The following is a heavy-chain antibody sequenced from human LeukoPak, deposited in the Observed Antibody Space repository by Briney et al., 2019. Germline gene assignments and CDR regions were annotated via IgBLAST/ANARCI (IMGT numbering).Heavy chain of an antibody. J-gene: IGHJ3*02. CDR3: ARVRKARFDAFDI. CDR2: INSDGSST. V-gene: IGHV3-74*01. D-gene: IGHD1-14*01. Sequence: GGSLRLSCAASGFTFSSYWMHWVRHAPGKGLVWVSRINSDGSSTSYADSVKGRFTISRDNAKNTLYLQMNSLRAEDTAVYYCARVRKARFDAFDIWGQGTMVTVSS. CDR1: GFTFSSYW.